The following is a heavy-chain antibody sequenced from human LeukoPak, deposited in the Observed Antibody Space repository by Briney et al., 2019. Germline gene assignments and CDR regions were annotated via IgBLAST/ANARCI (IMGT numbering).Heavy chain of an antibody. CDR1: GGSFSGYY. V-gene: IGHV4-34*01. Sequence: SETLSLNCAVYGGSFSGYYWSWIRQPPGKGLEWIGEINRSGSTSYNPSLKSRVSISVDTSRNQFSLKLSSVTAADTAVYYCAEADSSQIPDYWGQGTLVTVSS. CDR2: INRSGST. J-gene: IGHJ4*02. CDR3: AEADSSQIPDY. D-gene: IGHD2-15*01.